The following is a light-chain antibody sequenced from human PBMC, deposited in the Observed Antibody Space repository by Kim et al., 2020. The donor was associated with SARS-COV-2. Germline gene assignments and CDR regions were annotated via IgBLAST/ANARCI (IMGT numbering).Light chain of an antibody. Sequence: PGKTAKIPCGGNHIGSKSVYWYQQKCGQAPVLVVFDDSDRPSGIPEGFSGSRSGNTANLTVIRVEAGDEADYYCQVWDTNSDHVVFGGGTQLTVL. V-gene: IGLV3-21*03. CDR3: QVWDTNSDHVV. CDR1: HIGSKS. CDR2: DDS. J-gene: IGLJ2*01.